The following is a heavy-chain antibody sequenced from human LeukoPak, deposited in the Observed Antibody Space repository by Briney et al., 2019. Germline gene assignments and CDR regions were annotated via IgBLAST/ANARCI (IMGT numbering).Heavy chain of an antibody. CDR3: AKGDIAAAGPMAFDI. J-gene: IGHJ3*02. V-gene: IGHV3-23*01. CDR2: ISGSGGST. D-gene: IGHD6-13*01. Sequence: PGGSLRLSCAASGFTFSSYAMSWVRQAPGKGLEWGSAISGSGGSTYYAGSVKGRFTISRDNSKNTLYLQMNSLRAEDTAVYYCAKGDIAAAGPMAFDIWGQGTMVTVSS. CDR1: GFTFSSYA.